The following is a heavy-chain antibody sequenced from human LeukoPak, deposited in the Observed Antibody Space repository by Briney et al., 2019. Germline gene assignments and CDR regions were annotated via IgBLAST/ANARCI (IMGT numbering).Heavy chain of an antibody. D-gene: IGHD3-3*01. J-gene: IGHJ4*02. CDR1: GGTFSSYA. CDR2: IIPIFGTA. CDR3: ARGPDTIFGVVTPAH. Sequence: GSSVKVSCKASGGTFSSYAISWVRQAPGQGLEWMGRIIPIFGTANYAQKFQGRVTITTDESTSTAYMELSSLRSEDTAVYYCARGPDTIFGVVTPAHWGQGTLVTVSS. V-gene: IGHV1-69*05.